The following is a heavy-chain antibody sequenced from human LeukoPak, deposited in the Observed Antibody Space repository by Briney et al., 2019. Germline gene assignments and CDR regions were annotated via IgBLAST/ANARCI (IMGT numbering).Heavy chain of an antibody. CDR3: AKDQGYSSAWYSRDGFDM. J-gene: IGHJ3*02. D-gene: IGHD6-19*01. CDR2: ISKSGDST. Sequence: GGSLRLSCAASGFTFSSYAMSWVRQAPGRGLEWVSAISKSGDSTFYADSVKGRFTISRDNSQNTLYVQMNSLRAEDTAVYYCAKDQGYSSAWYSRDGFDMWGQGTMVTVSS. CDR1: GFTFSSYA. V-gene: IGHV3-23*01.